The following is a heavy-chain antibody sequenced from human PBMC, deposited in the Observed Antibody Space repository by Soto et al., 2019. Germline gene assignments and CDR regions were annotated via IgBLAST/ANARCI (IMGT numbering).Heavy chain of an antibody. CDR3: TRDWEITVSTWSFGGF. V-gene: IGHV1-69*08. J-gene: IGHJ4*02. Sequence: QVQLVQSGAEVKKPGSSVKVSCTASGCTFSPYTINWVRQAPGQGLEWMGRIIPFHGVTNYAQKFQARVTITADKSTSTAYMELSGLRFEDTAMYYCTRDWEITVSTWSFGGFWGRGTLVTVSS. CDR2: IIPFHGVT. D-gene: IGHD3-10*01. CDR1: GCTFSPYT.